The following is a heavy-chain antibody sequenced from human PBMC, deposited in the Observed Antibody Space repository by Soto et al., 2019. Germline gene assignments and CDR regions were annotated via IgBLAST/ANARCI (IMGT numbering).Heavy chain of an antibody. CDR1: GFTFSSYA. CDR2: ISYDGSNK. V-gene: IGHV3-30-3*01. J-gene: IGHJ4*02. Sequence: GGSLRLSCAASGFTFSSYAMHWVRQAPGKGLEWVAVISYDGSNKYYADSVKGRFTISRDNSKNTLYLQMNSLRAEDTAVYYCARDSPQSNWVLDYWGQGTLVTVSS. CDR3: ARDSPQSNWVLDY. D-gene: IGHD7-27*01.